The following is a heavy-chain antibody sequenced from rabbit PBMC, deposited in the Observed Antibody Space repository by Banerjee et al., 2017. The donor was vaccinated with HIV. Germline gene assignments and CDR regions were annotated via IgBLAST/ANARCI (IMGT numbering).Heavy chain of an antibody. CDR3: ARGYYTYDYAGYGYASYFNL. CDR1: GFSFSSSYW. V-gene: IGHV1S45*01. Sequence: EEYGGDLVQPEGSLTLTCTASGFSFSSSYWICWVRQAPGKGLEWIACIYGGSSGSTYYASWAKGRFTISKTSSTTVTLQMTSLTAADTATYFCARGYYTYDYAGYGYASYFNLWGPGTLVTVS. CDR2: IYGGSSGST. D-gene: IGHD6-1*01. J-gene: IGHJ4*01.